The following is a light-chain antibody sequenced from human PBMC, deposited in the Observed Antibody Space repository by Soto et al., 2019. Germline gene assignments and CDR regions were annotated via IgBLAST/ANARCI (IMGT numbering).Light chain of an antibody. CDR2: GAS. Sequence: EIVMTQSPATLSVFPGERATLSCRASQSVSNKLAWYQQKPGQAPRLLIYGASTRATGIPARFSGSGSGTEFTLTISSPQSEDFAVYYCQQYNNWPPRYTFGQGTKLEI. CDR3: QQYNNWPPRYT. J-gene: IGKJ2*01. V-gene: IGKV3-15*01. CDR1: QSVSNK.